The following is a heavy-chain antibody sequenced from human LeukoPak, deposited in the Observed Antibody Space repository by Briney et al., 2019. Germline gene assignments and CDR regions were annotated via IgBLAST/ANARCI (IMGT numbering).Heavy chain of an antibody. V-gene: IGHV1-18*04. CDR2: ISAYNGNT. D-gene: IGHD2-2*01. Sequence: ASVKVSCKASGYTFTSHGISWVRQAPGQGLEWMGWISAYNGNTNYAQKLQGRVTMTTDTSTSTAYMELRSLRSDDTAVYYCASIYCSSTSCYGPVDYWGQGTLVTVSS. CDR3: ASIYCSSTSCYGPVDY. CDR1: GYTFTSHG. J-gene: IGHJ4*02.